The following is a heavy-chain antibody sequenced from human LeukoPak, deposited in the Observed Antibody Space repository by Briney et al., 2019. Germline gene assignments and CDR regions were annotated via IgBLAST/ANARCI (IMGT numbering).Heavy chain of an antibody. J-gene: IGHJ4*02. Sequence: GGSLRLSCAASGFTFSSYGMHWVRQAPGKGLEWVAVISYDGSNKYYADSVKGRFTISRDNSKNTLYLQMNSLRAEDTAVYYCAKLVDHYFDYWGQGTLVTVSS. CDR3: AKLVDHYFDY. CDR1: GFTFSSYG. D-gene: IGHD1-26*01. CDR2: ISYDGSNK. V-gene: IGHV3-30*18.